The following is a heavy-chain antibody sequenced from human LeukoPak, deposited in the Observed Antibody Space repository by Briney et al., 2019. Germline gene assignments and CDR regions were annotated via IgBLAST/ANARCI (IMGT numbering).Heavy chain of an antibody. D-gene: IGHD2-8*01. CDR2: ISRSGSTK. V-gene: IGHV3-11*01. Sequence: GGSLRLSCAASGFTFSDYNMRWIRQAPGKGLEWVSSISRSGSTKYYADSVKGRFTISRDNSKNTLYLQMNSLRAEDMAVYYCAKGYCTNGVCYYYYYMDVWGKGTTVTVSS. CDR1: GFTFSDYN. CDR3: AKGYCTNGVCYYYYYMDV. J-gene: IGHJ6*03.